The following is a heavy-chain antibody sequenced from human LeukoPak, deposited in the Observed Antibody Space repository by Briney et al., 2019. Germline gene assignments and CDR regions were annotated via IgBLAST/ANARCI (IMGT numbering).Heavy chain of an antibody. CDR1: GLTLSNFA. CDR2: IGTAGDT. CDR3: ARQMTPHGNFDY. Sequence: GGSLRLSCAASGLTLSNFAMHWVRQATGKGLEWVSAIGTAGDTFYPGSVKGRFTFSRENAKNSLYLQMNNLRAEDTAVYYCARQMTPHGNFDYWGQGTLVTVSS. J-gene: IGHJ4*02. V-gene: IGHV3-13*01. D-gene: IGHD1-26*01.